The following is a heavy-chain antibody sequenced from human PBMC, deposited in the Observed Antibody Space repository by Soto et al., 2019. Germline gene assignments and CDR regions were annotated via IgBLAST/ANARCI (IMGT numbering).Heavy chain of an antibody. V-gene: IGHV2-26*01. CDR3: ARIIRDAVGVPDAIYYFGT. Sequence: QVTLKESGPVLVKPTETLTLTCTVSGFSLSNPRMGVSWIRQPPGKALEWLAHIFSDDEKSYSTSLKSRLNISKNTSKSQVVLTMTNMDPVDTATFYSARIIRDAVGVPDAIYYFGTWGQGTQVTSSS. J-gene: IGHJ4*02. CDR2: IFSDDEK. CDR1: GFSLSNPRMG. D-gene: IGHD2-2*02.